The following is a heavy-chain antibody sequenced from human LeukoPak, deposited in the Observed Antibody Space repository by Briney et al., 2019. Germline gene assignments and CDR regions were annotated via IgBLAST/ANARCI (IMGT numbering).Heavy chain of an antibody. CDR2: ISYDGSNK. CDR3: AKDKSTMIVVVSYFDY. CDR1: GYTLTELS. D-gene: IGHD3-22*01. J-gene: IGHJ4*02. Sequence: SCKVSGYTLTELSMHWVRQAPGKGLEWVAVISYDGSNKYYADSVKGRFTISRDNSKNTLYLQMNSLRAKDTAVYYCAKDKSTMIVVVSYFDYWGQGTLVTVSS. V-gene: IGHV3-30*18.